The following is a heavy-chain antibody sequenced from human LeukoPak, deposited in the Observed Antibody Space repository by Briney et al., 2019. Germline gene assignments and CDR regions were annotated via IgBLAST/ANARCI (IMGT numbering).Heavy chain of an antibody. CDR3: AKLGGETVLRYFDWLLPNDY. D-gene: IGHD3-9*01. Sequence: GASLRLSCAASGFTFSSYGMHWVRQAPGKGLEWVAVISYDGSNKYYADSVKGRFTVSRDNSKNTLYLQMNSLRAEDTAVYYCAKLGGETVLRYFDWLLPNDYWGQGTLVTVSS. CDR1: GFTFSSYG. V-gene: IGHV3-30*18. J-gene: IGHJ4*02. CDR2: ISYDGSNK.